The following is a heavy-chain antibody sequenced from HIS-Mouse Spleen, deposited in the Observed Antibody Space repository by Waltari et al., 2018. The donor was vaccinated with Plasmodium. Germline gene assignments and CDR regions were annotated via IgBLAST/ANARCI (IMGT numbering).Heavy chain of an antibody. CDR1: GYTFTAYS. Sequence: QVQLVQSGAEVKKPGASVKVSCKASGYTFTAYSMHWVRQAPGQGLEWMGWINPNSGGTNYAQKFQGRVTMTRDTSISTAYMELSRLRSDDTAVYYCARVLGYKAAAGTFVEYFQHWGQGTLVTVSS. CDR3: ARVLGYKAAAGTFVEYFQH. D-gene: IGHD6-13*01. CDR2: INPNSGGT. V-gene: IGHV1-2*02. J-gene: IGHJ1*01.